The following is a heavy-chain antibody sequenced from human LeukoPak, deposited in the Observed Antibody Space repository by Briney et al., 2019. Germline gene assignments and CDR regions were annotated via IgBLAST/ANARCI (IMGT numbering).Heavy chain of an antibody. CDR1: GFTFSKYG. J-gene: IGHJ4*02. V-gene: IGHV3-30*18. D-gene: IGHD5-12*01. CDR3: AKDAIIVATIREIDS. CDR2: ISYDGNDK. Sequence: GGSLRLSCAASGFTFSKYGMYWVRQAPGKGLEWVTFISYDGNDKYYGDSVKGRFTISRDNFKNTLYLQMNSLRPEDTAVYYCAKDAIIVATIREIDSWGQGTLVTVSS.